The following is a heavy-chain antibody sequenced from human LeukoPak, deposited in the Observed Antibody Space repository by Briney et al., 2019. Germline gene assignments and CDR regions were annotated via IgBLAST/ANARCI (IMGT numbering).Heavy chain of an antibody. CDR2: INSAGNIT. CDR3: VRTGYCNSTKCYNWFDP. J-gene: IGHJ5*02. V-gene: IGHV3-74*01. Sequence: GGSLRLSCAASGFTFSTYWMHWVRQAPGKGLVWLSRINSAGNITNYADSVKGRFTISRDNAKNRLYLQMNSLRAEDTAVYYCVRTGYCNSTKCYNWFDPWGQGILVTVSS. CDR1: GFTFSTYW. D-gene: IGHD2-2*01.